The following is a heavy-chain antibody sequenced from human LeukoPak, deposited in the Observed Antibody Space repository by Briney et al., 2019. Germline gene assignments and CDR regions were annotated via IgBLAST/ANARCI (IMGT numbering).Heavy chain of an antibody. Sequence: SVKVSCKASGGTFSSYALSWVRQAPGQGLEWMGGIIPIFGTANYAQKFQGRVTITADESTSTAYMELSSLRSEDTAVYYCASQNSGSYYFGGHLDYWGQGTLVTVSS. V-gene: IGHV1-69*13. CDR3: ASQNSGSYYFGGHLDY. D-gene: IGHD1-26*01. J-gene: IGHJ4*02. CDR2: IIPIFGTA. CDR1: GGTFSSYA.